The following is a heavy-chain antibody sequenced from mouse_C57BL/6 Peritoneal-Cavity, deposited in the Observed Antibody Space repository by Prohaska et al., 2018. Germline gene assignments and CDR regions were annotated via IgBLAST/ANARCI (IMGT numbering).Heavy chain of an antibody. CDR3: AGDRGGYWYFDV. V-gene: IGHV12-3*01. Sequence: QMQLQESGPGLVKPSQSLFLTCSITGFPITSGYYWIWIRQSPGKPLEWMGYITHSGETFYNPSLQSPISITRETSKNQFFLQLNSVTTKDTAMYYCAGDRGGYWYFDVWGTGTTVTVSS. CDR2: ITHSGET. J-gene: IGHJ1*03. CDR1: GFPITSGYY.